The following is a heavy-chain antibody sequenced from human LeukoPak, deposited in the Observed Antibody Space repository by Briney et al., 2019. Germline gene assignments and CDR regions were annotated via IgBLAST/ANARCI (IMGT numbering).Heavy chain of an antibody. CDR3: ATSTHCRGVSCFHYCYMDV. J-gene: IGHJ6*03. CDR2: TYGST. CDR1: GASISSYY. Sequence: PSETLSLTCTVSGASISSYYWSWIRQSPGKGLEWVGYTYGSTNLNPSLKSRVTMSVDTSKNQVSLRLSSVTAADTAVYYCATSTHCRGVSCFHYCYMDVWGKGTTVTVSS. D-gene: IGHD2-15*01. V-gene: IGHV4-59*12.